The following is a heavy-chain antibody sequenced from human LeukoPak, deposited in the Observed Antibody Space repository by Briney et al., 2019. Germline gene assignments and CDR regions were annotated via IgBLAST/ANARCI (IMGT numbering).Heavy chain of an antibody. Sequence: SQTLSLTCAISGDSVSGNSVAWNWIRQSPSRGLEWLGRTYYRSKWYNDYAVSVKSRITINPDTSKNQFSLQLNSVTAADTAVYYCARGGEATVTHLSYFDYWGQGTLVTVSS. J-gene: IGHJ4*02. CDR3: ARGGEATVTHLSYFDY. D-gene: IGHD4-17*01. CDR1: GDSVSGNSVA. V-gene: IGHV6-1*01. CDR2: TYYRSKWYN.